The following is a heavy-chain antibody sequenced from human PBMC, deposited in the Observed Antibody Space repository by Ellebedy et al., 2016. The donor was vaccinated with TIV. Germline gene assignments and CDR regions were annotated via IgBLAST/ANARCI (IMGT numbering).Heavy chain of an antibody. V-gene: IGHV5-10-1*01. Sequence: GESLKISCRGSGYSFSSYWINWVRQMPGKGLEWMGRIDPSDSYTNYSPSFQGHVTISADKSISTAYLQWSSLKASDTAMYYCARHGGGRGYSYGYGEVDYWGQGTLVTVSS. D-gene: IGHD5-18*01. CDR1: GYSFSSYW. CDR2: IDPSDSYT. J-gene: IGHJ4*02. CDR3: ARHGGGRGYSYGYGEVDY.